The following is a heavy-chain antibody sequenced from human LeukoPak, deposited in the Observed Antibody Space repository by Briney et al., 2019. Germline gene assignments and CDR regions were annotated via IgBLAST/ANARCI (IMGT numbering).Heavy chain of an antibody. Sequence: SETLSLTCAVSGGSISSDGYSWSWIRQPPGKGLEWIGYIYHSGSTYYNPSLKSRVTISVDRSKNQFSLKLSSVTAADTAVYYCAKGVNWYFDLWGRGTLVTVSS. CDR2: IYHSGST. V-gene: IGHV4-30-2*01. CDR3: AKGVNWYFDL. CDR1: GGSISSDGYS. J-gene: IGHJ2*01.